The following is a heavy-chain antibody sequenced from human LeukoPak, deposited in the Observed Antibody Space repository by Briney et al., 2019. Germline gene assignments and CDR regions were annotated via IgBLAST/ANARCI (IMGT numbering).Heavy chain of an antibody. Sequence: PSETLSLTCTVSGGSMTNYHWTWIRQSPGKAPEYIGYIYNSGTTNYNPSLKSRVTVSVDMSKKQFSLKLNSVTAADTAVYYCARVSDGYRFDPWGQGILVTVSS. CDR2: IYNSGTT. D-gene: IGHD5-18*01. V-gene: IGHV4-59*01. CDR1: GGSMTNYH. J-gene: IGHJ5*02. CDR3: ARVSDGYRFDP.